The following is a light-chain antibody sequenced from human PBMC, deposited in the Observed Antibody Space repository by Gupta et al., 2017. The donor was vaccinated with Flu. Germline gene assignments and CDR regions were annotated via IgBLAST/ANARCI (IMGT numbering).Light chain of an antibody. CDR2: TAS. CDR3: QQRDSYPIT. J-gene: IGKJ5*01. Sequence: PSFLSASVGDRVTITCRASQGISSYLAWYQQKPGEAPKLLIHTASRLQSGVPSRFSGSGSGTEFTLTISSRQPEDFATYYCQQRDSYPITFGQGTLLEIK. CDR1: QGISSY. V-gene: IGKV1-9*01.